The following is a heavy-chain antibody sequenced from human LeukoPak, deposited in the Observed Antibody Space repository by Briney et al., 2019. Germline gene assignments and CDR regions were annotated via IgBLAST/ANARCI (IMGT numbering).Heavy chain of an antibody. V-gene: IGHV4-34*01. Sequence: SETLSLTCSVYGGSLSPYYWNWIRQPPGKGLEWIGEINHSGSTNYNPSLKSRVTISVDTSKNQFSLKLSSVTAADTAVYYCARVEYSYGNFDYWGQGTLVTVSS. CDR2: INHSGST. D-gene: IGHD5-18*01. CDR1: GGSLSPYY. J-gene: IGHJ4*02. CDR3: ARVEYSYGNFDY.